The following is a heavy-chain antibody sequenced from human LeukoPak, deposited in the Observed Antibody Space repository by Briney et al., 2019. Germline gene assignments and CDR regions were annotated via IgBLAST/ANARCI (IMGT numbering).Heavy chain of an antibody. J-gene: IGHJ4*02. V-gene: IGHV3-23*01. CDR2: INDSGGST. CDR1: GFTFSSYA. Sequence: PGGSLRLSCAASGFTFSSYAMSWVRRAPGKGLEWVSVINDSGGSTYYADSVRGRFTISRDNSKNTMYLQMNSLRAEDTAVYYCATSGFGSGSYYAAFDYWGQGTLVTVSS. D-gene: IGHD3-10*01. CDR3: ATSGFGSGSYYAAFDY.